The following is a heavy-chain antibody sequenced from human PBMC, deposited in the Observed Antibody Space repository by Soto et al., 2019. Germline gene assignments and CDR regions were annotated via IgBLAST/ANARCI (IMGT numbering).Heavy chain of an antibody. J-gene: IGHJ6*02. CDR3: ARDGVPEYYDFCSGYPNPNLGMEV. CDR1: GGSISSGGYY. D-gene: IGHD3-3*01. Sequence: PSETLSLTCTVSGGSISSGGYYWSWIRQHPGKGLEWIGYIYYSGSTYYNPSLKSRVTISVDTSKNQFSLKLSSVTAADTAVYYCARDGVPEYYDFCSGYPNPNLGMEVWGQGTTVIVAS. CDR2: IYYSGST. V-gene: IGHV4-31*03.